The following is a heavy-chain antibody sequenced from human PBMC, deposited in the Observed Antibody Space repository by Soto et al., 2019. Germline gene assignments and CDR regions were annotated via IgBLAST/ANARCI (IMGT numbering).Heavy chain of an antibody. V-gene: IGHV3-48*03. CDR2: ISSSGSTI. Sequence: EVQLVESGGGLVQPGGSLRLSCAASGFTFSSYEMNWVRQAPGKGLEWVSYISSSGSTIYYADSVKGRFTISRDNAKNSLYLQMNSLRAEDTAVYYCARGYDYVWGSYRYKRELPTFDYWGQGTLVTVSS. CDR3: ARGYDYVWGSYRYKRELPTFDY. CDR1: GFTFSSYE. J-gene: IGHJ4*02. D-gene: IGHD3-16*02.